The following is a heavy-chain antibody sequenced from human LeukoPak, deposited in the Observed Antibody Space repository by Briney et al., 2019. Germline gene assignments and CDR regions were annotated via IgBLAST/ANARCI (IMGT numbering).Heavy chain of an antibody. D-gene: IGHD5-12*01. J-gene: IGHJ4*02. Sequence: NPSETLSLTCTLSGGSISTYYWSWIRQPPGKGLEWIGYIYRSGSTNYNPSLKSRVTISVDTSKNQFSLKLSSVTAADTAVYYCARGGGYASPIGYWGQGALVTVSS. CDR3: ARGGGYASPIGY. V-gene: IGHV4-59*01. CDR1: GGSISTYY. CDR2: IYRSGST.